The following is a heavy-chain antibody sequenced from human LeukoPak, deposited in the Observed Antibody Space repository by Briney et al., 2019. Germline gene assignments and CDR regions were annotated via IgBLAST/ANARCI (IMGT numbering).Heavy chain of an antibody. V-gene: IGHV3-33*06. CDR1: GFTFSSYG. J-gene: IGHJ4*02. CDR2: IWYDGSKK. D-gene: IGHD3-22*01. Sequence: GRSLRLSCAASGFTFSSYGMHWVRQARGKGLEWVALIWYDGSKKNYVDSVKGRFTISRDNTKNTLYMQMNSLRAEDRAVYYSAKEVHSTYYYDSSRPLPYYFDNWGQGTLVTVSS. CDR3: AKEVHSTYYYDSSRPLPYYFDN.